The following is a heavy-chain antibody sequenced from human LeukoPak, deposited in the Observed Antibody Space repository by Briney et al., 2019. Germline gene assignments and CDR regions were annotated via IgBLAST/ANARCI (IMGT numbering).Heavy chain of an antibody. V-gene: IGHV1-18*01. CDR2: ISAYNGST. CDR3: ARGSHTMVRGVIMGTIDY. J-gene: IGHJ4*02. CDR1: GYTFTSYG. D-gene: IGHD3-10*01. Sequence: ASVKVSCKASGYTFTSYGISWVRQAPGQGLEWMGWISAYNGSTNYAQKLQGRVTMTTDTSTSTAYMELRSLRSDDTAVYYCARGSHTMVRGVIMGTIDYWGQGTLVTVSS.